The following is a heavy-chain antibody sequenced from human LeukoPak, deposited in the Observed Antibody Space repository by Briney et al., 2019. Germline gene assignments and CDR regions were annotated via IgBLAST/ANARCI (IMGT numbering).Heavy chain of an antibody. CDR2: ISGSGDNT. J-gene: IGHJ4*02. CDR3: AKDLPSGRQPCGKTY. CDR1: GFTVTNYA. D-gene: IGHD2-21*01. Sequence: GGSLRLSCAASGFTVTNYAMNWVRQAPGKGLQWVSTISGSGDNTYYADSVKGRFTISRDNSKNTLYLQMNSLRAEDTAIYYCAKDLPSGRQPCGKTYWCQGTLVTVS. V-gene: IGHV3-23*01.